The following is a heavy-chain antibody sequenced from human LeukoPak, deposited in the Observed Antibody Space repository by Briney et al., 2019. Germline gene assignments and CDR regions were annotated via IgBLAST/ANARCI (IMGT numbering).Heavy chain of an antibody. CDR2: INPSGGST. V-gene: IGHV1-46*01. Sequence: ASVKVSCTASGYTFTSYAMHWVRQAPGQGLEWMGIINPSGGSTSYAQKFQGRVTMTRDMSTSTVYMELSSLRSEDTAVYYCAGQNYYDSSGYYYAFDYWGQGTLVTVSS. D-gene: IGHD3-22*01. J-gene: IGHJ4*02. CDR1: GYTFTSYA. CDR3: AGQNYYDSSGYYYAFDY.